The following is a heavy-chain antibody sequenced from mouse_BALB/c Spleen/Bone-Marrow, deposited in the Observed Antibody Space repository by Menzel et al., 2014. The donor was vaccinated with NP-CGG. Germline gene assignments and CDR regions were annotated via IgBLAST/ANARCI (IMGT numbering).Heavy chain of an antibody. V-gene: IGHV1-69*01. J-gene: IGHJ4*01. D-gene: IGHD2-4*01. Sequence: LVESGTELVMPGASVKMSCKASGYAFTDRWIHWVKQRPGQGLEWIGAIDTSDSYTNYNQKFKGKATWTVDESSSSAYIHLSSLTSEDSAVYYCARGGADFSLDYWGQRTSVTVSS. CDR2: IDTSDSYT. CDR1: GYAFTDRW. CDR3: ARGGADFSLDY.